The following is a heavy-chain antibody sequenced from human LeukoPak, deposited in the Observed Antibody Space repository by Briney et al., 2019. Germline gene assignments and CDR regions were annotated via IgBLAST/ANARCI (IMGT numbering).Heavy chain of an antibody. D-gene: IGHD2-21*01. Sequence: PSEXXXXXCTVSGGSISSGSYYWSWIRQPAGKGLEWIGRIYTSGSTNYNPSLKSRVTISVDTSKNQFSLKLSSVTAADTAVYYCARTHCGGDCYHYFQHWGQGTLVTVSS. CDR3: ARTHCGGDCYHYFQH. CDR2: IYTSGST. CDR1: GGSISSGSYY. J-gene: IGHJ1*01. V-gene: IGHV4-61*02.